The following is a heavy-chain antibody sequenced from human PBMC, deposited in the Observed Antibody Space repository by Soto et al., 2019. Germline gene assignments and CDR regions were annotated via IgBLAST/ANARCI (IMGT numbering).Heavy chain of an antibody. CDR1: GFIFGNYM. J-gene: IGHJ3*02. V-gene: IGHV3-23*01. D-gene: IGHD2-15*01. CDR2: IRDGGEST. CDR3: APHVHCSGGSCHYDAFDI. Sequence: EVQLLESGGGLVQPGESLRLSCAVSGFIFGNYMMTWVRQAPGKGLEWVSTIRDGGESTYYADSVKGRFTISRDNSKKTLYLQVDSLGVEDTAAYYCAPHVHCSGGSCHYDAFDIRGQGTMVTVSS.